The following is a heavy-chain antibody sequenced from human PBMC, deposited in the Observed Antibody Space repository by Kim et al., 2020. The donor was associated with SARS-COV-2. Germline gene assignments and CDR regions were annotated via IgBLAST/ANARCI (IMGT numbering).Heavy chain of an antibody. Sequence: GGSLRLSCAASGFTFSSYAMHWVRQAPGKGLEWVAVISYDGSNKYYADSVKGRFTISRDNSKNTLYLQMNSLRAEDTAVYYCARDRGGNSSPGDYWGQGT. D-gene: IGHD2-21*02. CDR1: GFTFSSYA. CDR2: ISYDGSNK. V-gene: IGHV3-30*04. CDR3: ARDRGGNSSPGDY. J-gene: IGHJ4*02.